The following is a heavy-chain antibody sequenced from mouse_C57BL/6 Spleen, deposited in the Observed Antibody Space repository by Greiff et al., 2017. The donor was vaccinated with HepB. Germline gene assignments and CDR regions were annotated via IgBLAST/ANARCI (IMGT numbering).Heavy chain of an antibody. CDR1: GYTFTDYN. CDR2: INPNNGGT. J-gene: IGHJ4*01. CDR3: ARSHYSNYDYYAMDY. D-gene: IGHD2-5*01. Sequence: VQLKESGPELVKPGASVKIPCKASGYTFTDYNMDWVKQSHGKSLEWIGDINPNNGGTIYNQKFKGKATLTVDKSSSTAYMELRSLTSEDTAVYYCARSHYSNYDYYAMDYWGQGTSVTVSS. V-gene: IGHV1-18*01.